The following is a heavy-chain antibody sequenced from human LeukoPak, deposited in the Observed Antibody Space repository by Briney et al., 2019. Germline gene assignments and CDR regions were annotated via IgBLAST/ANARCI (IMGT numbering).Heavy chain of an antibody. CDR3: AKTSAGIRGGDFDY. Sequence: PGGSLRLSCAASGFTFSSYAMSWVRQAPGKGLEWVSLINDSGGNTYYADSVKGRFTISRDNSKNTLFLQMSSLRAEDTAVYYCAKTSAGIRGGDFDYWGQGTLVTVSS. CDR1: GFTFSSYA. J-gene: IGHJ4*02. CDR2: INDSGGNT. V-gene: IGHV3-23*01. D-gene: IGHD3-10*01.